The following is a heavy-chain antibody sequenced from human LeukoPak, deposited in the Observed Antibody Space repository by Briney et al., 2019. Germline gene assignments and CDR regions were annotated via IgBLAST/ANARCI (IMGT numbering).Heavy chain of an antibody. Sequence: SETLSLTCAVYGGSFSGYYWSWIRQPPGKGLEWIGEINHSGSTNYNPSLKSRVTISVDTSKNQFSLKLSSVTAADTAVSYCATMVRGVLVYFDYWGQGTLVTVSS. V-gene: IGHV4-34*01. CDR2: INHSGST. CDR3: ATMVRGVLVYFDY. D-gene: IGHD3-10*01. CDR1: GGSFSGYY. J-gene: IGHJ4*02.